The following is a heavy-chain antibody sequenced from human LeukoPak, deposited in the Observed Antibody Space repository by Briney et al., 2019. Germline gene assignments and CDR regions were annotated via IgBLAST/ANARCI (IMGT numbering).Heavy chain of an antibody. D-gene: IGHD1-26*01. Sequence: GGSLRLSCAASGFIFSNYAMSWVRQAPGKGLEWVSTFGGGGTNTYYTDSVKGRFTISRDIFKNTVYLQMNSLRAEDTAVYYCAREGATTAFDYWGQGTLVTVPS. CDR1: GFIFSNYA. J-gene: IGHJ4*02. CDR2: FGGGGTNT. V-gene: IGHV3-23*01. CDR3: AREGATTAFDY.